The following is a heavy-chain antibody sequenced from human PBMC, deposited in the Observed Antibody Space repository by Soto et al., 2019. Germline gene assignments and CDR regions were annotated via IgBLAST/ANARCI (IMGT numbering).Heavy chain of an antibody. CDR3: AKDWPWERTYYYYGMDV. CDR1: GFTFSSHG. J-gene: IGHJ6*02. V-gene: IGHV3-30*18. CDR2: ISYDGSNK. Sequence: QVQLVESGGGVVQPGRSLRLSCAASGFTFSSHGMHWVRQAPGKGLEWVAVISYDGSNKYYADSVKGRFTISRDNSKNTLYLQMNSLRAEDTAVYYCAKDWPWERTYYYYGMDVWGQGTTVTVSS. D-gene: IGHD1-26*01.